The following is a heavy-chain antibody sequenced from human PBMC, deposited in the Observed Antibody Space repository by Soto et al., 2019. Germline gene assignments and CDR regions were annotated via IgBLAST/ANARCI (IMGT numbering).Heavy chain of an antibody. J-gene: IGHJ4*02. CDR1: GGTFSSYA. CDR3: ARDRVTYYYDSSGYQALGH. CDR2: IIPIFGTA. D-gene: IGHD3-22*01. Sequence: ASVKVSCKASGGTFSSYAISWVRQAPGQGLEWMGGIIPIFGTANYAQKFQGRVTITADESTSTAYMELSSLRSEDTAVYYCARDRVTYYYDSSGYQALGHWGQGTLVTVSS. V-gene: IGHV1-69*13.